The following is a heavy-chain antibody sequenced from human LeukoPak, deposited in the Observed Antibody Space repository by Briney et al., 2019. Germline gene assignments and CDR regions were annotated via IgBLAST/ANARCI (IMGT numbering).Heavy chain of an antibody. CDR2: LHSNGAFT. V-gene: IGHV3-74*01. Sequence: GSLRLSCSASGFTLSNYWMHWVRQAPGKGLVWVARLHSNGAFTTYADSVKGRFTISRDTAKNTLYLQMNSLRVEDTAVYYCARFVVVTAGDYWGPGTLVTVSS. J-gene: IGHJ4*01. CDR1: GFTLSNYW. CDR3: ARFVVVTAGDY. D-gene: IGHD2-21*02.